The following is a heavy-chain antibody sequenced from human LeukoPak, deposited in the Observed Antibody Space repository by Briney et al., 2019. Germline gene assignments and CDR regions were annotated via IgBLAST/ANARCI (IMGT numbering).Heavy chain of an antibody. D-gene: IGHD2-2*02. Sequence: ASVKVSCKASGYTFTSYGISWVRQAPGQGLEWMGWISAYNGNTNYAQKLQGRVTMTTDTSTSTAYMELRSLRSDDTAVYYCARGYCSSTSCYSAFDIWGQGTMVTVSS. J-gene: IGHJ3*02. CDR1: GYTFTSYG. V-gene: IGHV1-18*01. CDR3: ARGYCSSTSCYSAFDI. CDR2: ISAYNGNT.